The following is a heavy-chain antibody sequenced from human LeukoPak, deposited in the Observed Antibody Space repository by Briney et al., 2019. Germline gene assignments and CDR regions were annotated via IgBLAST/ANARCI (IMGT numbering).Heavy chain of an antibody. D-gene: IGHD3-22*01. CDR1: GYSFTSYR. CDR2: IYPGDSDT. Sequence: PGESLKISGKGSGYSFTSYRIGGVRQLPGKGLEWMGIIYPGDSDTRYSPSFQGQVTISADKSISTAYLQWSSLKASDTAMYYCARHPPYYYDSSGYYLDHYYGMDVWGQGTTVTVSS. J-gene: IGHJ6*02. V-gene: IGHV5-51*01. CDR3: ARHPPYYYDSSGYYLDHYYGMDV.